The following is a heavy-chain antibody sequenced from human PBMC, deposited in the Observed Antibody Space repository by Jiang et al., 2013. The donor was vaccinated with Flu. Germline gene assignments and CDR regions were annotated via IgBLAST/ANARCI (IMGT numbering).Heavy chain of an antibody. J-gene: IGHJ4*02. Sequence: ETLSLTCTVSGDSVRSRSYFWTWIRQPPGKGLEWLGNIHYSGSTNYNPSLKSRLTVSVDTSKNQFSLRLRSVTAADTAVYYCARENSGTYLWAYFFDYWGRGSLITVSS. V-gene: IGHV4-61*01. CDR1: GDSVRSRSYF. CDR3: ARENSGTYLWAYFFDY. CDR2: IHYSGST. D-gene: IGHD1-26*01.